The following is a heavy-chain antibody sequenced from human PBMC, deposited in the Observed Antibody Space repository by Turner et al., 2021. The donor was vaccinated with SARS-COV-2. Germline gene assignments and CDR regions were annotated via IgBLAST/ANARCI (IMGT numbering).Heavy chain of an antibody. V-gene: IGHV3-33*01. J-gene: IGHJ4*02. CDR3: AREAPGPMAFFDY. CDR2: IWYDGSNK. Sequence: QAPVAESVGGAVQSGWLMSLSCAASGFTFSSSGMHWVRQGPGKGLEWEAVIWYDGSNKYYADSVNNRITISRDNSKNTLYLQMNSLRTEETAVYYCAREAPGPMAFFDYWGQGTLVTVSS. CDR1: GFTFSSSG.